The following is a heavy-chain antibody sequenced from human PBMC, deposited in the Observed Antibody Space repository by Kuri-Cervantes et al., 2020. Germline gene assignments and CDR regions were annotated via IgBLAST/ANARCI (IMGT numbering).Heavy chain of an antibody. Sequence: LSLTCAASGFTFDDYAMHWVRQAPGKGLEWVSGISWNSGSIGYADSVKGRFTISRDNAKNSLYLQMNSLRAEDTAVYYCARDLERMLYYYYGMDVWGQGTTVTVSS. J-gene: IGHJ6*02. V-gene: IGHV3-9*01. D-gene: IGHD1-1*01. CDR3: ARDLERMLYYYYGMDV. CDR2: ISWNSGSI. CDR1: GFTFDDYA.